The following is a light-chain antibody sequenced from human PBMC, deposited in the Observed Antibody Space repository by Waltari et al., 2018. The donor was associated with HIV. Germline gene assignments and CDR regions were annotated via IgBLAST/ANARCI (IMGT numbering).Light chain of an antibody. J-gene: IGLJ3*02. V-gene: IGLV1-47*01. Sequence: QSVLTQPPSASGNPGQTVTISCSGSRSSIGSNYVSWYQHLPGTAPQPFIYRNNMRPSGVPDRFSGSKSGTSASLAISGLRSEDEGDYYCASWDDRLSVWLFGGGTTVTVL. CDR3: ASWDDRLSVWL. CDR2: RNN. CDR1: RSSIGSNY.